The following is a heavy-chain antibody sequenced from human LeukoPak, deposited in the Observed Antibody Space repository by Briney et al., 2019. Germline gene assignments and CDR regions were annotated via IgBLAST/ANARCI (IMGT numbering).Heavy chain of an antibody. CDR1: GGSFSGYY. CDR3: ARRIGYSSSWRS. D-gene: IGHD6-13*01. V-gene: IGHV4-34*01. CDR2: INHSGST. J-gene: IGHJ5*02. Sequence: SETLSLTCAVYGGSFSGYYWSWIRQPPGKGLEWIGEINHSGSTNYNPSLKSRVTISVDTSKNQFSLKLSSVTAADTAVYYCARRIGYSSSWRSWGQATLVTVSS.